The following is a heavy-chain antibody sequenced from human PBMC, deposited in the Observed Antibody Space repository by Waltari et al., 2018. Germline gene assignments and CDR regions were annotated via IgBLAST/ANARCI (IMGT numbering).Heavy chain of an antibody. CDR2: ITPMIEPA. V-gene: IGHV1-69*10. D-gene: IGHD1-26*01. CDR1: GGTFNNYA. Sequence: QVRLVQSGAEVKKSGSSVKVSCMASGGTFNNYAINWVRQAPGQGLEWMGGITPMIEPANLAQKFQGRVTLTADRSTNTVSMELSSLTSEDTAVYYCARGSRRVGPTDAFDFWGQGTMVIV. J-gene: IGHJ3*01. CDR3: ARGSRRVGPTDAFDF.